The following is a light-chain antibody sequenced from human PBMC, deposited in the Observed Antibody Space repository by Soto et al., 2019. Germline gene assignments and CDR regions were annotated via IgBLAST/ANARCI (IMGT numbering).Light chain of an antibody. V-gene: IGKV3-20*01. CDR1: QSVSSRY. CDR2: AA. CDR3: QQYVKSPWT. J-gene: IGKJ1*01. Sequence: VLTQSPGTLSLSPGERATLSCRASQSVSSRYLAWYQQKPGQAPRLLFYAALRATGTPDRFSGSGSGTDFTLTIDRLEPEDVAVYYCQQYVKSPWTFGQGTKVEIK.